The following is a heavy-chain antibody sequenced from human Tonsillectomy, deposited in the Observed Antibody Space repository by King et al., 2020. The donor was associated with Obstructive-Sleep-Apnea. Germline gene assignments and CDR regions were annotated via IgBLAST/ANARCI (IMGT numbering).Heavy chain of an antibody. J-gene: IGHJ4*02. V-gene: IGHV3-11*06. CDR1: GFTFSDYY. CDR3: ARLVGGTYPDD. Sequence: VQLVESGGGLVKPGGSLRLSCAASGFTFSDYYMSWIRQAPGKGLEWVSYISSTNSYTKYADSVKGRITVSRDNAKNSLYLQMHSLRAEDTAVYYCARLVGGTYPDDWGQGTLVTVSS. CDR2: ISSTNSYT. D-gene: IGHD1-26*01.